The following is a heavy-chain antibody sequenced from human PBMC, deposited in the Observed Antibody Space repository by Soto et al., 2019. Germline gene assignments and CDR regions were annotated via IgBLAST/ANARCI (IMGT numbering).Heavy chain of an antibody. CDR1: GGSISSYY. CDR3: ARGICSSTSCSYYYYYGMDV. CDR2: IYYSGST. Sequence: PSETLSLTCTVSGGSISSYYWSWIRQPPGKGLEWIGYIYYSGSTYYNPSLKSRVTISVDTSKNQFSLKLSSVTAADTAVYYCARGICSSTSCSYYYYYGMDVWGQGTTVTVSS. D-gene: IGHD2-2*01. V-gene: IGHV4-59*12. J-gene: IGHJ6*02.